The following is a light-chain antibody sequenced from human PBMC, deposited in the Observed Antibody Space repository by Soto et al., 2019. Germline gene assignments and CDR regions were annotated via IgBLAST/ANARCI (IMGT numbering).Light chain of an antibody. CDR3: SSYTSSNTRYV. J-gene: IGLJ1*01. CDR2: DVS. V-gene: IGLV2-14*03. CDR1: NSDIGGYNY. Sequence: QSVLTQPASVSGSPGQSITISCTGTNSDIGGYNYVSWYQQHPDKAPKLMIYDVSNRPSGVSNRFSGSKSGNTASLTISGLQAEDEADYYCSSYTSSNTRYVFGTGTKLTVL.